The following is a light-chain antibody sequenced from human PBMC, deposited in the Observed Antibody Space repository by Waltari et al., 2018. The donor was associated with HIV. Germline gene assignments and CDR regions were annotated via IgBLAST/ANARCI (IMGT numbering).Light chain of an antibody. CDR2: EVS. CDR1: SSDVGGYNY. J-gene: IGLJ3*02. V-gene: IGLV2-8*01. CDR3: AAWDSSLSGLKWV. Sequence: SALTQPPSASGSPGQSVTISCTGTSSDVGGYNYVSWYQQHPGKAPKLMIYEVSKRPSGVPDRFSGSKSGNTASLTVSGLQAEDEADYYCAAWDSSLSGLKWVFGGGTKLTVL.